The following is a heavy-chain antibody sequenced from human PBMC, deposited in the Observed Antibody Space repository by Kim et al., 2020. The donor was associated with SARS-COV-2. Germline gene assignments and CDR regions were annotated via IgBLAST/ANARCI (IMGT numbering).Heavy chain of an antibody. V-gene: IGHV3-72*01. CDR3: ARETKMTTVTHFDY. D-gene: IGHD4-17*01. J-gene: IGHJ4*02. Sequence: AASVKGRFTISRDDSKNSLYLQMNSLKTEDTAVYYCARETKMTTVTHFDYWGQGTLVTVSS.